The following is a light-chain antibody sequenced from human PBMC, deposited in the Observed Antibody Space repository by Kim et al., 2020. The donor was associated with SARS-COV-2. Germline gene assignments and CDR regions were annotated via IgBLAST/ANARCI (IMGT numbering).Light chain of an antibody. Sequence: APGKTARITCGENNIGSKSVHWYQQKPGQAPVLVIFYDSDRPSGIPERFSGSNSLNTATLTISRVEAGDEADYYCQVWDSSSDHVVFGGGTQLTVL. CDR2: YDS. CDR1: NIGSKS. CDR3: QVWDSSSDHVV. V-gene: IGLV3-21*04. J-gene: IGLJ2*01.